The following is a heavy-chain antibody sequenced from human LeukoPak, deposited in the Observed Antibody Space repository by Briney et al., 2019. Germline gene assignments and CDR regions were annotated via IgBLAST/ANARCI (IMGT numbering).Heavy chain of an antibody. Sequence: SETLSLTCTVSGGSVSSGSYYWSWIRQPPGKGLEWIGYIYYSGSTNYNPSLKSRVTISVDTSKNQFSLKLSSVTAADTAVYYCARGTDSCGWSYYYYGMDVWGQGTTVTVSS. V-gene: IGHV4-61*01. CDR3: ARGTDSCGWSYYYYGMDV. J-gene: IGHJ6*02. CDR1: GGSVSSGSYY. D-gene: IGHD6-19*01. CDR2: IYYSGST.